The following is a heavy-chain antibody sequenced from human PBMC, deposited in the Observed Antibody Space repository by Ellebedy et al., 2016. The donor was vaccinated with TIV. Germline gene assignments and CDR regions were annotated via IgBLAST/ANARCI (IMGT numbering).Heavy chain of an antibody. CDR1: GGSISSSNW. D-gene: IGHD6-19*01. CDR2: IHHTGST. Sequence: SETLSLTCGVSGGSISSSNWWSWVRQPPGKGLEWIGEIHHTGSTNYNPSLKSRVTISVDKSKNQFSLKLSSVTAADTAVYYCARGTYSSGWYVGTYYFDYWGQGTLVTVSS. CDR3: ARGTYSSGWYVGTYYFDY. J-gene: IGHJ4*02. V-gene: IGHV4-4*02.